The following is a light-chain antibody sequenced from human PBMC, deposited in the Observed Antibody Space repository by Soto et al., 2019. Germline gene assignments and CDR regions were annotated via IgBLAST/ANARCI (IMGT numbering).Light chain of an antibody. Sequence: EIVLTQSPGTLSLSPGERATLSCRASQSVSSSYLAWYQHTPGQAPRLIIYGASSRATGIPYRFSGSGSGSDFTLTIIRLEHDDFAVYYWRQYGSSPHTFGQGTKLEIK. CDR2: GAS. J-gene: IGKJ2*01. V-gene: IGKV3-20*01. CDR1: QSVSSSY. CDR3: RQYGSSPHT.